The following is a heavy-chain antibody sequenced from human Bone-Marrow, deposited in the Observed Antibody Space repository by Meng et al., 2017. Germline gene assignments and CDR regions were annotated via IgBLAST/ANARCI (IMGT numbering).Heavy chain of an antibody. D-gene: IGHD3-10*01. Sequence: VQLEQWGAGLSKPLETLSLTRGASGGFLSGYYWSWIRQPPGKGLEWIGEINHSGRTNYYPFLKSRVTISVDTSKNQFSLKLSSVTAADTAVYYCARDPDYYGSGSWDWGQGTLVTVSS. J-gene: IGHJ4*02. CDR3: ARDPDYYGSGSWD. V-gene: IGHV4-34*01. CDR1: GGFLSGYY. CDR2: INHSGRT.